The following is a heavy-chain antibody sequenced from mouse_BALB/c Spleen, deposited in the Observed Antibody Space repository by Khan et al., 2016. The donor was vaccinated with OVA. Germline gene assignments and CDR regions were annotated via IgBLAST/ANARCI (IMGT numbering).Heavy chain of an antibody. CDR1: GFTFSTYA. J-gene: IGHJ3*01. Sequence: EVELVESGGGLVKPGGPLKLSCAASGFTFSTYAMSWVRQTPEKRLEWVATISSGGDYTYYPDSVKGRFTISRDNAKNTLYLQMNSLRSEDPAMYYCARHNYGPFAYWGQGTLVTVSA. CDR3: ARHNYGPFAY. D-gene: IGHD1-1*01. CDR2: ISSGGDYT. V-gene: IGHV5-9-3*01.